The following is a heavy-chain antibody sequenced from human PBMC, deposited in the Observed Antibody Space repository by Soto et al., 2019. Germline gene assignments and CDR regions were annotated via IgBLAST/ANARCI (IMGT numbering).Heavy chain of an antibody. CDR2: TSPYNGNT. J-gene: IGHJ4*02. V-gene: IGHV1-18*04. CDR1: GYPFTAYG. D-gene: IGHD3-10*01. CDR3: ARDDGGIFRWFFEY. Sequence: ASVKVSCKTSGYPFTAYGISWLRQAPGQGLEWMGWTSPYNGNTNYALKFQGRVTITTETSTRTAYMELRSLTSDDTAIYYCARDDGGIFRWFFEYWGPGTLVTGSS.